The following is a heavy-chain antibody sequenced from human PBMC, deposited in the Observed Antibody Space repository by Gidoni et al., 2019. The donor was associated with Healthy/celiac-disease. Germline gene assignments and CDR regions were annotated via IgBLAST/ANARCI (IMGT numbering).Heavy chain of an antibody. CDR2: INHSGST. J-gene: IGHJ6*02. Sequence: QVQLQQWGAGLLTPSETLSLTCAVYGGSFSGYYWSWIRQPPGKGLEWIGEINHSGSTNYNPSLKSRVTISVDTSKNQFSLKLSSVTAADTAVYYCARGLATARWRVWGQGTTVTVSS. CDR1: GGSFSGYY. CDR3: ARGLATARWRV. D-gene: IGHD1-26*01. V-gene: IGHV4-34*01.